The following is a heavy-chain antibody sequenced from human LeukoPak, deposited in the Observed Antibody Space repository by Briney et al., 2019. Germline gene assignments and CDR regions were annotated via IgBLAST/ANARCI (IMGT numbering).Heavy chain of an antibody. CDR1: DNIFTSYG. J-gene: IGHJ5*02. Sequence: ASVKVSCKASDNIFTSYGISWVRQAPGQGLEWMGWISVYNGNTNYAQKLQGRVTMTTDTSTSPAYMELRSLRSDDTAVYYCARHGTNWFDPWGQGTLVTVSS. CDR3: ARHGTNWFDP. CDR2: ISVYNGNT. V-gene: IGHV1-18*01.